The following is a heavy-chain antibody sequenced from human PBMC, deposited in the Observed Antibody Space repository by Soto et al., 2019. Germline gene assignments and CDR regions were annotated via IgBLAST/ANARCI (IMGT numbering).Heavy chain of an antibody. V-gene: IGHV1-18*01. Sequence: QVQLVQSGAEVKKPGTSVKVSCKASGYTVTSYGISWVRQAPGQGLEWMGWISAYNGNTNYAQKLQGRVTMTTDTSTSTAYMELRSLRSDDTTVYYCARDWSGSVPTRVDGMDVWGQGTTVTVSS. J-gene: IGHJ6*02. CDR2: ISAYNGNT. CDR3: ARDWSGSVPTRVDGMDV. CDR1: GYTVTSYG. D-gene: IGHD3-3*01.